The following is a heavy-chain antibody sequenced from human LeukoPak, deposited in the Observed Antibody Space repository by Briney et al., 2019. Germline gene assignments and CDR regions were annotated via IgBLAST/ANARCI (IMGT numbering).Heavy chain of an antibody. D-gene: IGHD6-13*01. CDR3: ASLGIAAAGVNYGMDV. J-gene: IGHJ6*02. CDR2: INPSGGST. CDR1: GGTFTSYY. V-gene: IGHV1-46*01. Sequence: ASVKVSCKASGGTFTSYYMHWVRQAPGQGLEWMGIINPSGGSTSYAQKFQGRVTMTRDTSTSTVYMELSSLRSEDTAVYYCASLGIAAAGVNYGMDVWGQGTTVTVSS.